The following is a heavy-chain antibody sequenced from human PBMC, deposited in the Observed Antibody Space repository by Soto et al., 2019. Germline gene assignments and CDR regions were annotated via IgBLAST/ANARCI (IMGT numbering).Heavy chain of an antibody. Sequence: QVQLVQSGAEVKKPGASVKVSCKASGYTFTSYDINWVRQATGQGLEWMGWMNPNSGNTGYAQKFQGRVTMTRNTSISTAYMELSSLRSEDTAVYYCARVGDYGDDFLLNSLFDYWGQGTLVTVSS. CDR1: GYTFTSYD. D-gene: IGHD4-17*01. CDR2: MNPNSGNT. CDR3: ARVGDYGDDFLLNSLFDY. J-gene: IGHJ4*02. V-gene: IGHV1-8*01.